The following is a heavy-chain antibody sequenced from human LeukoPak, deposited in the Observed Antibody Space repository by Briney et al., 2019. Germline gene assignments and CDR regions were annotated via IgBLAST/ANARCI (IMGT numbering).Heavy chain of an antibody. CDR3: VRQRGSSGTINHFDP. J-gene: IGHJ5*02. Sequence: GESLKISCETSGSRFTTYWIGWVRQMPGTGLEWVGAIYPDDSDSRYSPSFQGQVVISADRSIRTASLQWNSLKTSDTAMYYCVRQRGSSGTINHFDPWGQGTLVTVSS. V-gene: IGHV5-51*01. D-gene: IGHD3-10*01. CDR1: GSRFTTYW. CDR2: IYPDDSDS.